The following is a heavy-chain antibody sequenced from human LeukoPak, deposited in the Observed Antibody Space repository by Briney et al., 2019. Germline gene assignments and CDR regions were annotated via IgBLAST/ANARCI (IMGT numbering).Heavy chain of an antibody. CDR2: ISYDGSYI. D-gene: IGHD2-8*02. V-gene: IGHV3-30*18. J-gene: IGHJ4*02. Sequence: GGSLRLSCAASGFTFSTYGMHWVRQSPGKGLEWVAVISYDGSYIEYADSVKGRFTISRDNSKNTLYLQMNSPRAEDTAVYYCAKMLNTGHAHAALDYWGQGTLVTVSS. CDR3: AKMLNTGHAHAALDY. CDR1: GFTFSTYG.